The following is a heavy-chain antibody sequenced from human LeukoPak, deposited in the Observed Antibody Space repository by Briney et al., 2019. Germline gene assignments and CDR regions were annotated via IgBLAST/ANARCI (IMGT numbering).Heavy chain of an antibody. CDR3: ARDGWREEDI. CDR2: IIPIFGTA. Sequence: GASVKVSCKASGGTFSSYAISWVPQAPGQGLEWMGGIIPIFGTANYAQKFQGRVTITADESTSTAYMELSSLRSEDTAVYYCARDGWREEDIWGQGTMVTVSS. CDR1: GGTFSSYA. V-gene: IGHV1-69*01. D-gene: IGHD6-19*01. J-gene: IGHJ3*02.